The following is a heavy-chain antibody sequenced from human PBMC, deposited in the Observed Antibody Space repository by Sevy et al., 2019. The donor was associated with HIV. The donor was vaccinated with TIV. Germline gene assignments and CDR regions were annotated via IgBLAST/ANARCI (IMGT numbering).Heavy chain of an antibody. J-gene: IGHJ4*02. Sequence: SETLSLTCTVSGGSISSGSYYWSWIRQPAGKGLEWNGRIYTSGSTNYNPSLKSRVTMSVDTSKNQFSLKLSSVTAADTAVYYCARAPVVGATRGVFDYWGQGTLVTVSS. CDR2: IYTSGST. CDR1: GGSISSGSYY. D-gene: IGHD1-26*01. V-gene: IGHV4-61*02. CDR3: ARAPVVGATRGVFDY.